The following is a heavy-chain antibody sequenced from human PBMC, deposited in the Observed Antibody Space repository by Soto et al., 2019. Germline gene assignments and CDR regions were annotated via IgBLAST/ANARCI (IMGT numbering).Heavy chain of an antibody. V-gene: IGHV3-30*03. D-gene: IGHD6-13*01. Sequence: QVQLVESGGGVVQPGRSLRLSCAASGFTFSHYAMHWVRQAPGKGLEWVALMSYDGSNEYYADSVKGRFTISRDNSKNTLYLQMNSLRAEDTAVYYCARLDRQQLADYWGQGTLVTVSS. J-gene: IGHJ4*02. CDR1: GFTFSHYA. CDR3: ARLDRQQLADY. CDR2: MSYDGSNE.